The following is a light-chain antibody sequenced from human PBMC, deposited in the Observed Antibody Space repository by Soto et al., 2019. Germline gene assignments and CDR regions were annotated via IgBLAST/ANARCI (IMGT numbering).Light chain of an antibody. CDR1: SSNIGNNY. CDR3: GTWDRRLSVVV. Sequence: QSARTQPPAGSAGPGQKVTISCSGSSSNIGNNYVSWYQQLPGTAPKLLIYDNNKRPSGIPDRFSGSKSGTSAALGITGLQTGDEADYYCGTWDRRLSVVVFGGGTKVTVL. V-gene: IGLV1-51*01. CDR2: DNN. J-gene: IGLJ2*01.